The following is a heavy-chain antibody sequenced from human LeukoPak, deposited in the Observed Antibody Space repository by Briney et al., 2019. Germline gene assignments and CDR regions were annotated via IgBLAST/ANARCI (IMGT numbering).Heavy chain of an antibody. CDR1: GFTFDDYA. CDR2: ISWNSGSI. Sequence: GGSLRLSCAASGFTFDDYAMHWVRQAPGKGLEWVSGISWNSGSIVYADSLKGRFTISRDNSKNSLYLQMSSLTAADTAVYYCAKDRSIGTYYTFDHWGQGTLVTVSS. D-gene: IGHD1-26*01. V-gene: IGHV3-9*01. CDR3: AKDRSIGTYYTFDH. J-gene: IGHJ4*02.